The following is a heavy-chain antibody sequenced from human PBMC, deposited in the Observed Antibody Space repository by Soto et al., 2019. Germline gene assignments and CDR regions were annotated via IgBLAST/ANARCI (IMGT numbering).Heavy chain of an antibody. Sequence: PSETLSLTCAVSGGSISSSNWWSWVRQPPGKGLEWIGEIYHSGSTNYNPSLKSRVTISVDKSKNQFSLRLSSVTAADTAVYYCAGAAKRYNWFDPWGQRALVTVSS. CDR3: AGAAKRYNWFDP. D-gene: IGHD5-18*01. CDR1: GGSISSSNW. J-gene: IGHJ5*02. CDR2: IYHSGST. V-gene: IGHV4-4*02.